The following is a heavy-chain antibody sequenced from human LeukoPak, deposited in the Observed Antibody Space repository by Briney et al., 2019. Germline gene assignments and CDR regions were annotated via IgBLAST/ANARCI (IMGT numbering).Heavy chain of an antibody. CDR2: INHSGST. D-gene: IGHD3-22*01. V-gene: IGHV4-34*01. Sequence: SETLSLTCAVYGGSFSGYYWSWIRQPPGKGLEWIGEINHSGSTNYNPSLRSRVTISVDTSKNQFSLKLSSVAAADASVYYCARGPYYDSSGGYWGQGTLVTVSS. CDR3: ARGPYYDSSGGY. CDR1: GGSFSGYY. J-gene: IGHJ4*02.